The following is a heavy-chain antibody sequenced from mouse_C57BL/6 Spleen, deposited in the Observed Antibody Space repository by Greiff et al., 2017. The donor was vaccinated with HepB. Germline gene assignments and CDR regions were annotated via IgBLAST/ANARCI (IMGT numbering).Heavy chain of an antibody. D-gene: IGHD1-1*01. CDR1: GYTFTSYW. J-gene: IGHJ4*01. CDR3: ARGIYYYGSSFLYAMDY. V-gene: IGHV1-53*01. CDR2: INPSNGGT. Sequence: VQLQQPGTELVKPGASVKLSCKASGYTFTSYWMHWVKQRPGQGLEWIGNINPSNGGTNYNEKFKSKATLTVDKSSSTAYMQLSSLTSEDSAVYYCARGIYYYGSSFLYAMDYWGQGTSVTVSS.